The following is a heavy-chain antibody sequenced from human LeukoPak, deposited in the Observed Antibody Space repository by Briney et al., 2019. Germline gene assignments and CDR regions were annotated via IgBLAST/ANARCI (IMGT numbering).Heavy chain of an antibody. Sequence: PSETLSLTCTVSGGSISSSSYYWGWIRQPPGKGLEWIGSIYYSGSTYYNPSLKSRVTISVDTSKNQFSLKLSSVTAADTAVYYCARRTYSGSYFGWFDPWGQGTLVTVSS. CDR2: IYYSGST. V-gene: IGHV4-39*01. CDR3: ARRTYSGSYFGWFDP. J-gene: IGHJ5*02. D-gene: IGHD1-26*01. CDR1: GGSISSSSYY.